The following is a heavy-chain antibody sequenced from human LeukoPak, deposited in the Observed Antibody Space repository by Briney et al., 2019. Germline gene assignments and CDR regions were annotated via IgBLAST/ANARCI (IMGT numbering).Heavy chain of an antibody. J-gene: IGHJ4*02. D-gene: IGHD2-8*01. CDR2: INPDGSST. V-gene: IGHV3-74*01. Sequence: GGSLRLSCAASGFAFSNYWMHWVRQAPGKGLVWVSRINPDGSSTDYADSVKGRFTISRDNARNTLYLQMNSLRVEDTAIYYCVRGTNDWTGIDYWGQGTLVTVSS. CDR3: VRGTNDWTGIDY. CDR1: GFAFSNYW.